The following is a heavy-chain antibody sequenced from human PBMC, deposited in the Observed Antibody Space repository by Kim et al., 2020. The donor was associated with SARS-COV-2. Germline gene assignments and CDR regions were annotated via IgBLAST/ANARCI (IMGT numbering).Heavy chain of an antibody. CDR3: ARDDGGYCGGSSDCQERGYFDS. J-gene: IGHJ4*02. CDR2: ITSSSNYI. D-gene: IGHD2-21*01. Sequence: GGSLRLSFAASGFNFNTYSMNWVRLAPGKGLEWVSSITSSSNYIYYVDSVKGRFTISRDNAKNSLYLQMNSLRAEDTAVYYCARDDGGYCGGSSDCQERGYFDSWGQGTLVTVSS. V-gene: IGHV3-21*01. CDR1: GFNFNTYS.